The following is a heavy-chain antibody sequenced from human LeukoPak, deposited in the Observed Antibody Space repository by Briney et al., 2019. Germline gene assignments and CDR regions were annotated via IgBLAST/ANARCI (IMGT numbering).Heavy chain of an antibody. D-gene: IGHD3-22*01. J-gene: IGHJ4*02. CDR1: GFTFDDYA. CDR3: AKDWGAYYDSSGFYSGDFDY. CDR2: ISGDGGST. V-gene: IGHV3-43*02. Sequence: GGSLRLSCAASGFTFDDYAMHWVRQAPGKGLEWASLISGDGGSTYYADSVKGRFTISRDNSKNSLYLQMNSLRTEDTALYYCAKDWGAYYDSSGFYSGDFDYWGQGTLVTVSS.